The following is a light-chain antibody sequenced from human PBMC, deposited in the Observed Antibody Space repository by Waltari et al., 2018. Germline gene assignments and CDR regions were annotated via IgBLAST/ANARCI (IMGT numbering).Light chain of an antibody. V-gene: IGKV4-1*01. CDR3: QQYYDSPIT. CDR1: QSVLRTSSTKNF. Sequence: DIVMNQSPDSLTLSLGERATISCKSSQSVLRTSSTKNFLAWYQQKSGQPPKLLFYWASTRESGVPDRFSGSGSGTDFTLTISSLQSEDVAIYYCQQYYDSPITFGPGTKVDV. J-gene: IGKJ3*01. CDR2: WAS.